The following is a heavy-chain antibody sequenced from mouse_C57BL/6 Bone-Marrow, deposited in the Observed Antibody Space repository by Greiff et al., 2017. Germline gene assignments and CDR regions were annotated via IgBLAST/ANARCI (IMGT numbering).Heavy chain of an antibody. CDR2: INPNNGGT. D-gene: IGHD3-3*01. V-gene: IGHV1-26*01. CDR1: GYTFTDYY. J-gene: IGHJ2*01. CDR3: ARWDCYYFDY. Sequence: VQLQQSGPELVKPGASVKISCKASGYTFTDYYMNWVKQSHGKSLEWIGDINPNNGGTSYNQKFKGKATLTVDKSSSTAYMELRSLTSEDSAVYYCARWDCYYFDYWGQGTTLTVSS.